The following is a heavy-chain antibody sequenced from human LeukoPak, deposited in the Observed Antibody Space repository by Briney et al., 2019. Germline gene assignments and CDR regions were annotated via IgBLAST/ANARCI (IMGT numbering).Heavy chain of an antibody. Sequence: ASVKVSCTASGYSFTSNYIHWVRQAPGQGLEWMGMIYPRDGSTSYAQKFQGRVTVTRDTSTSTVHMELSGLRSEDTAVYYCARDQEAFDYWGQGTLVTVSS. J-gene: IGHJ4*02. CDR3: ARDQEAFDY. V-gene: IGHV1-46*01. CDR1: GYSFTSNY. CDR2: IYPRDGST.